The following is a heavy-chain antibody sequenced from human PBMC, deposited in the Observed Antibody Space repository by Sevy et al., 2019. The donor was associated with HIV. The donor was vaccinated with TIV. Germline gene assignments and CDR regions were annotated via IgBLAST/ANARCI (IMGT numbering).Heavy chain of an antibody. V-gene: IGHV1-18*01. CDR1: GYTFSSYG. Sequence: ASVRVSCKASGYTFSSYGISWVRHAPGQGLQWMGWISGYTGNTNFTQKLQGRVTMTTDTSTSTANMEVTSLRTDDTAVYYCARAGYLNWFDPWGYGTLVTVSS. CDR2: ISGYTGNT. CDR3: ARAGYLNWFDP. D-gene: IGHD1-1*01. J-gene: IGHJ5*02.